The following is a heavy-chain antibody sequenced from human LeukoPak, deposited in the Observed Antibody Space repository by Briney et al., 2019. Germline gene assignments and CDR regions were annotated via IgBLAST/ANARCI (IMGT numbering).Heavy chain of an antibody. Sequence: PGGSLRLSCVASGFPFSNYATGWVRQPPGKGLEWVSSITGSGEGTYYTGSVKGRFTISRDNSKNTLYLHMKSLRAEDTAVYYCAKEIEVAGQGVSDYWGQGTLVTVSS. D-gene: IGHD6-19*01. J-gene: IGHJ4*02. CDR3: AKEIEVAGQGVSDY. CDR2: ITGSGEGT. CDR1: GFPFSNYA. V-gene: IGHV3-23*01.